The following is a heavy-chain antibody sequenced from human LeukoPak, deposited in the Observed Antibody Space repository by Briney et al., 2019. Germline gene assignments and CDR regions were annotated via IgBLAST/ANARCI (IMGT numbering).Heavy chain of an antibody. Sequence: PSETLSLTCSVSGGSINNYYWSWIRQPPRKGLEWIGFIYYSGSTNYNPSLKSRVTISVDTSKNQFSLKLSSVTAADTAVYYWGRGKWLAHDVFDIWGQGTMVTVSS. J-gene: IGHJ3*02. V-gene: IGHV4-59*01. CDR1: GGSINNYY. CDR3: GRGKWLAHDVFDI. CDR2: IYYSGST. D-gene: IGHD6-19*01.